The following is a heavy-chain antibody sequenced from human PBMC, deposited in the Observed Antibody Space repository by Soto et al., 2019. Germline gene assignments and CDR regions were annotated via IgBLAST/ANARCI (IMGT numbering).Heavy chain of an antibody. D-gene: IGHD6-13*01. CDR1: GFTFSSYA. CDR3: AKDLSSSWYGFDY. CDR2: ISGSGGST. Sequence: GVLRLSCAASGFTFSSYAMSWVRQAPGKGLEWVSAISGSGGSTYYADSVKGRFTISRDNSKSTLYLQMNSLRAEDTAVYYCAKDLSSSWYGFDYWGQGTLVTVSS. J-gene: IGHJ4*02. V-gene: IGHV3-23*01.